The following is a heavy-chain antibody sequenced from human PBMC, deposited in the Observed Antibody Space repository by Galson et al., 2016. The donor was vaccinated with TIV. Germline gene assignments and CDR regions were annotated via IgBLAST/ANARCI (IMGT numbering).Heavy chain of an antibody. CDR2: IDWDDDK. CDR3: ARINVGDYGSESYYNLGNFDS. V-gene: IGHV2-70*17. D-gene: IGHD3-10*01. CDR1: GFSLNTTGMC. Sequence: PALVKPTQTLTLTCTFSGFSLNTTGMCVSWIRQPPGKALEWLARIDWDDDKFYSTFLKTRLTISKDTSKNQVVLTMTNMDPVDTAKYYCARINVGDYGSESYYNLGNFDSSGQGTLVTVSS. J-gene: IGHJ4*02.